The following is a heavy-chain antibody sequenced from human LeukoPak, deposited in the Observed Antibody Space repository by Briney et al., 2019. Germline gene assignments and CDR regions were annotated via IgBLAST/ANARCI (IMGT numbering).Heavy chain of an antibody. CDR1: GYTFTVYY. V-gene: IGHV1-2*02. D-gene: IGHD3-22*01. CDR3: ARGTMTRPRDY. J-gene: IGHJ4*02. CDR2: INPNSGGT. Sequence: EASVTVSCTASGYTFTVYYMHWVRQAPGQGLEWMGWINPNSGGTNYAQKFQGRVTMTRDTSISTAYMELSRLRSDDTAVYYCARGTMTRPRDYWGQGTLVTVSS.